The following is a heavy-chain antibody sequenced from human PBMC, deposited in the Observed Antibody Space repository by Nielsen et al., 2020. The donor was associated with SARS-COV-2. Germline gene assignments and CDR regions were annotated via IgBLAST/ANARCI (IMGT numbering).Heavy chain of an antibody. CDR3: TILWFGETSYYYGMDV. D-gene: IGHD3-10*01. J-gene: IGHJ6*02. CDR2: IRSKANSYAT. V-gene: IGHV3-73*01. Sequence: VRQMPGKGLEWVGRIRSKANSYATAYAASVKGRFTISRDDSKNTAYLQMNSLKTEDTAVYYCTILWFGETSYYYGMDVWGQGTTVTVSS.